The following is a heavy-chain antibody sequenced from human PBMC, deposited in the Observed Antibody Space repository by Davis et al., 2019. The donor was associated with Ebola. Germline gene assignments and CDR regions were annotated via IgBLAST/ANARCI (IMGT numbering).Heavy chain of an antibody. J-gene: IGHJ6*02. CDR2: IYSGGST. Sequence: GESLKISCAASGFTFSSYAMSWVRQAPGKGLEWVSVIYSGGSTYYADSVKGRFTISRDNAKNSLYLQMNSLRAEDTAVYYCARPCKEYYYGMDVWGQGTTVTVSS. CDR1: GFTFSSYA. D-gene: IGHD2/OR15-2a*01. V-gene: IGHV3-66*04. CDR3: ARPCKEYYYGMDV.